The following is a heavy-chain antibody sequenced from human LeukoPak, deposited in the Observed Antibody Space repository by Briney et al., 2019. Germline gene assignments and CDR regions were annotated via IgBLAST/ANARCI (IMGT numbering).Heavy chain of an antibody. CDR1: GFTFSSYS. V-gene: IGHV3-21*01. Sequence: GGSLRLSCAASGFTFSSYSMNWVRQAPGKGLEWVSSISSSSRYIYYADSVKGRFTISRDNAKNSLYLQMNSLRAEDTAVYYCARGGELGYCSGGSCYPVDYWGQGTLVTVSS. CDR3: ARGGELGYCSGGSCYPVDY. D-gene: IGHD2-15*01. CDR2: ISSSSRYI. J-gene: IGHJ4*02.